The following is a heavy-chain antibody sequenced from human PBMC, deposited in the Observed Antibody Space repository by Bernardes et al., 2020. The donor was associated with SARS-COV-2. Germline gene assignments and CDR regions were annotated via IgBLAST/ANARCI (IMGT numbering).Heavy chain of an antibody. J-gene: IGHJ4*02. CDR2: IDTFTGNT. V-gene: IGHV1-18*01. CDR3: AREGISLVRGGTVFDY. Sequence: SVKVSCKASGYIFISFGVSWMRQAPGQGLEWMGWIDTFTGNTTSAQKFQGRVTMTTDTSTTIVYLELRNMRSDDTAIYFCAREGISLVRGGTVFDYWGQGTLVTVSS. D-gene: IGHD3-10*01. CDR1: GYIFISFG.